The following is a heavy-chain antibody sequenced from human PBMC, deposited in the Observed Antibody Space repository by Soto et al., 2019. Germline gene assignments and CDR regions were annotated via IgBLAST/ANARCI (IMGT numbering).Heavy chain of an antibody. V-gene: IGHV3-23*01. Sequence: EVQLLESGGGLVQPGGSLRPSCAASGITISNYPMSWVRQAPGKGLDWVSGISGSGDRTYYADSAKGRFTISKDISRNSLSLQLDSLGVEDPAVYFCVKDDGGYPSTAPHWGQGTLVTVSS. J-gene: IGHJ4*02. CDR3: VKDDGGYPSTAPH. CDR2: ISGSGDRT. D-gene: IGHD3-22*01. CDR1: GITISNYP.